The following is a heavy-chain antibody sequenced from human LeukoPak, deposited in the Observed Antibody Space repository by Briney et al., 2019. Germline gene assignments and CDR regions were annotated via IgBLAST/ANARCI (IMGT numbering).Heavy chain of an antibody. CDR2: ISGSSGST. J-gene: IGHJ2*01. Sequence: PGVSLRLSCAASGFTFSSYGMSWVRQAPGKGLEYVSAISGSSGSTFHADSVKGRFTISRDNSKNTLYLQMNSLRPEDTAVYYCAKASSAYWYVDLWGRGTLVTVSS. D-gene: IGHD3-22*01. CDR3: AKASSAYWYVDL. CDR1: GFTFSSYG. V-gene: IGHV3-23*01.